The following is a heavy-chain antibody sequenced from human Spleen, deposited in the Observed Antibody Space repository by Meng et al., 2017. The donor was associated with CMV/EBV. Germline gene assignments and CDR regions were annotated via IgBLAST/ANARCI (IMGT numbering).Heavy chain of an antibody. CDR2: INGNNGNT. CDR3: ARVPIAPRIKWFDP. J-gene: IGHJ5*02. CDR1: GYTFLTYG. Sequence: KASGYTFLTYGISWVRRAPGQGLEWMGWINGNNGNTNYAQKLQGRVTMTTDTSTSTAYMELRSLRFDDTAVYYCARVPIAPRIKWFDPWGQGTLVTVSS. D-gene: IGHD6-6*01. V-gene: IGHV1-18*01.